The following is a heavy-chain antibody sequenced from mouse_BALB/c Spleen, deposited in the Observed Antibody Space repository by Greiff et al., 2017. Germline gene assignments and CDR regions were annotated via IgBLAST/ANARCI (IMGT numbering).Heavy chain of an antibody. CDR2: IDPSDSET. Sequence: VQGVESGPQLVRPGASVKISCKASGYSFTSYWMHWVKQRPGQGLEWIGMIDPSDSETRLNQKFKDKATLTVDKSSSTAYMQLSSPTSEDSAVYYCAGQLGLRGAMDYWGQGTSVTVSS. V-gene: IGHV1S126*01. D-gene: IGHD3-1*01. CDR1: GYSFTSYW. CDR3: AGQLGLRGAMDY. J-gene: IGHJ4*01.